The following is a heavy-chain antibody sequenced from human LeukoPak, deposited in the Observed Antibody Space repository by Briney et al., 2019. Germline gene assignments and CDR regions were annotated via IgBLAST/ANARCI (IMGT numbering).Heavy chain of an antibody. Sequence: ASVKVSCKASGYTFTSYAMNWVRQAPGQGLEWMGGIIPIFGTANYAQKFQGRVTITADEFTRTAYMELSSLRSEDTAVYYCARDTRHRYCSSTSCYRGWLDPWGQGTLVTVSS. V-gene: IGHV1-69*13. CDR1: GYTFTSYA. CDR3: ARDTRHRYCSSTSCYRGWLDP. J-gene: IGHJ5*02. CDR2: IIPIFGTA. D-gene: IGHD2-2*01.